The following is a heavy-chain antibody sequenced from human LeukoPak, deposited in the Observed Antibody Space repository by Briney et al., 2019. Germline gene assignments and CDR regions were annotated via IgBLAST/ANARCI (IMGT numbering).Heavy chain of an antibody. J-gene: IGHJ5*02. CDR1: GGSISSSSYY. D-gene: IGHD3-3*01. Sequence: SETLSLTCTVSGGSISSSSYYWGWIRQPPGKGLEWIGSIYYSGSTYYNPSLKSRVTISVDTSKNRFSLKLSSVTAADTAVYYCARQTYDFWSGYSNNWFDPWGQGTLVTVSS. V-gene: IGHV4-39*01. CDR2: IYYSGST. CDR3: ARQTYDFWSGYSNNWFDP.